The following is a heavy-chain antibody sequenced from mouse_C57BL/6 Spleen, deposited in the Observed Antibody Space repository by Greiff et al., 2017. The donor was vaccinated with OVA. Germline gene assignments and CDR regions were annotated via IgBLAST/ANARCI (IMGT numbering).Heavy chain of an antibody. J-gene: IGHJ4*01. D-gene: IGHD1-1*01. CDR3: ASPTVVATDYAMDY. V-gene: IGHV1-64*01. CDR2: IHPNSGST. Sequence: QVQLQQPGAELVKPGASVKLSCKASGYTFTSYWMHWVKQRPGQGLEWIGMIHPNSGSTNYNEKFKSKATLTVDKSSSTAYMQLSSLTSEDSAVYYCASPTVVATDYAMDYWGQGTSVTVSS. CDR1: GYTFTSYW.